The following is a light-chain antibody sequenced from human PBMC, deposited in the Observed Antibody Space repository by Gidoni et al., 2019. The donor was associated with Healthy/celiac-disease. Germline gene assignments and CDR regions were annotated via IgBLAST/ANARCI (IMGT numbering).Light chain of an antibody. Sequence: IQLTQSPSSLSASVGDRVTITCRASQGISSALAWYQQKPGKAPKLLIYDASSLESGVPSRFSGSGSGTDFSLTISSLQPEDFAIYYCQQCNSYLVLTFGGGTKVEIK. CDR3: QQCNSYLVLT. V-gene: IGKV1-13*02. CDR2: DAS. J-gene: IGKJ4*01. CDR1: QGISSA.